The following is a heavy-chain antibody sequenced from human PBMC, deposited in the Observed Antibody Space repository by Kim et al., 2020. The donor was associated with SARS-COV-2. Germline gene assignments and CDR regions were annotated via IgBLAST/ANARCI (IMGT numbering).Heavy chain of an antibody. CDR2: IKSNTDGGTT. CDR1: GFTFINAW. J-gene: IGHJ4*02. CDR3: TTLQMATTIPDY. Sequence: GGSLRLSCAASGFTFINAWMSWVRQAPGKGLDWVGRIKSNTDGGTTDYADPVKGRFTISRDDSTNTLYLQMNSLKTEDSAVYYCTTLQMATTIPDYWGQG. V-gene: IGHV3-15*01. D-gene: IGHD1-1*01.